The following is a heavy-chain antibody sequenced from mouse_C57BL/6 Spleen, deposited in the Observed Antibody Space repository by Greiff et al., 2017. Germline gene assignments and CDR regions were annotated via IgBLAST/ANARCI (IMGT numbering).Heavy chain of an antibody. V-gene: IGHV1-64*01. CDR1: GYTFTSYW. CDR3: ARGYGSSYYFDV. Sequence: QVQLQQPGAELVKPGASVKLSCKASGYTFTSYWMHWVKQRPGQGLEWIGMIHPNSGSTNYNEKFKSKATLTVDKSSSTAYMQLSSLTSEDSAVYYCARGYGSSYYFDVWGTGTTVTVSS. CDR2: IHPNSGST. D-gene: IGHD1-1*01. J-gene: IGHJ1*03.